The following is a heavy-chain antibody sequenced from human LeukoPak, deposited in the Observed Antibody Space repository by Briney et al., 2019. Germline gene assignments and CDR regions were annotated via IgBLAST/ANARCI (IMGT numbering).Heavy chain of an antibody. J-gene: IGHJ6*02. CDR1: AFIFSNYP. CDR3: ASQYISSIERVYYYYGMDV. V-gene: IGHV3-48*01. CDR2: ITGKSDTI. Sequence: GGSLRLSCAASAFIFSNYPMNWVRQAPGKGLEWVSYITGKSDTIYYADSVKGRFTISRDNSKNTLYLQMNSLRAEDTAVYYCASQYISSIERVYYYYGMDVWGQGTTVTVSS. D-gene: IGHD6-6*01.